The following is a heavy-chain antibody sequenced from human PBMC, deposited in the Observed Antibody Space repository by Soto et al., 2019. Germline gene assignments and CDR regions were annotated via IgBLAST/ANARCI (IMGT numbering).Heavy chain of an antibody. Sequence: QVQLQESGPGLVKASETLSITCTVSGGSISSNYWTWIRQPPGKGLERLGYVYNTGSNNYNPSLKSRVTISEDTSKSQFSVKVNSMTAADTAVYYCARYRREAVAGYTLDNWGQGILVTVSS. D-gene: IGHD6-19*01. J-gene: IGHJ4*02. CDR1: GGSISSNY. CDR3: ARYRREAVAGYTLDN. V-gene: IGHV4-59*01. CDR2: VYNTGSN.